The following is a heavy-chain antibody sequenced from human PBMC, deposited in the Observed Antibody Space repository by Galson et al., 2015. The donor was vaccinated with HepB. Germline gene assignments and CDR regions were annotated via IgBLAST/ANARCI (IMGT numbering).Heavy chain of an antibody. CDR3: AKLGNSFFEY. V-gene: IGHV2-5*02. CDR1: GLSISASGEG. J-gene: IGHJ4*02. D-gene: IGHD4-23*01. CDR2: IYWDDTK. Sequence: PALVKPTQTLTLTCSLSGLSISASGEGVGWIRQPPGKALEGLSLIYWDDTKRYRPSLENRLTITKDTAKNQVVLTMTNMDPVDTGTYYCAKLGNSFFEYWGQGTPVTVSS.